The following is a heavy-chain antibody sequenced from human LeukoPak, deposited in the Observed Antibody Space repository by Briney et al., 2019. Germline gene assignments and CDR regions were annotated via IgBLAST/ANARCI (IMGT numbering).Heavy chain of an antibody. CDR1: GGSISSYY. V-gene: IGHV4-59*12. J-gene: IGHJ4*02. CDR2: IYYSGST. Sequence: PSETLSLTCTVSGGSISSYYWSWIRQPPGKGLEWIGYIYYSGSTNYNPSLKSRVTISVDTSKNQFSLKLSSVTAADTAVYYCARAYCSGGSCYSGFDYWGQGTLVIVSS. CDR3: ARAYCSGGSCYSGFDY. D-gene: IGHD2-15*01.